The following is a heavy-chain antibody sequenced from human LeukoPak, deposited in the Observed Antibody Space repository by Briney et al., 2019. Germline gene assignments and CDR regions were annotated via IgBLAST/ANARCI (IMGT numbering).Heavy chain of an antibody. CDR3: ARDREYYHDSSGYYSYNWFDP. D-gene: IGHD3-22*01. J-gene: IGHJ5*02. CDR2: IIPIFGTA. Sequence: SVTVSCKASGGTFSSYAISWVRQAPGQGLGWMGGIIPIFGTANYAQKFQGRVTITADESTSTAYMELSSLRSEDTAVYYCARDREYYHDSSGYYSYNWFDPWGQGTLVTVSS. V-gene: IGHV1-69*13. CDR1: GGTFSSYA.